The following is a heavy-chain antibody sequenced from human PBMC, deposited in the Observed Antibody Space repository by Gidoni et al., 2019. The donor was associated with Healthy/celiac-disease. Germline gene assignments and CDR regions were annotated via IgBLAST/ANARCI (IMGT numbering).Heavy chain of an antibody. Sequence: EVQLLASGGGLVQPGGSLRLSCAASGFTFSSYAMSWVRQAPGKGLEWVSAISGSGGSTYYADSVKGRFTISRDNSKNTLYLQMNSLRAEDTAVYYCAKGVLWFGELLPQTYYYYGMDVWGQGTTVTVSS. CDR1: GFTFSSYA. CDR2: ISGSGGST. V-gene: IGHV3-23*01. J-gene: IGHJ6*02. CDR3: AKGVLWFGELLPQTYYYYGMDV. D-gene: IGHD3-10*01.